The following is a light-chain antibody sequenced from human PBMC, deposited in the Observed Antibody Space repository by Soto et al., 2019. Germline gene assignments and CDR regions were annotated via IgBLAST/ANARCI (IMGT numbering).Light chain of an antibody. V-gene: IGKV3-15*01. CDR1: QSISTK. CDR2: AAS. Sequence: IVMTQSPATLSVSPGGRATLSCRASQSISTKLAWYQQKPGQAPRLLIYAASTRAPGIPVRFSGSGSGTEFTLTVTSLQSEGFTVYYCQEYNDWRPITFGGGTKVEIK. CDR3: QEYNDWRPIT. J-gene: IGKJ4*01.